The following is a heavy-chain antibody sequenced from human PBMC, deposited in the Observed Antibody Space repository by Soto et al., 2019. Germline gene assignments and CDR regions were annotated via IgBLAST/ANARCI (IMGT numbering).Heavy chain of an antibody. CDR1: GFTFSSYG. J-gene: IGHJ4*02. Sequence: QVQLVESGGGVVQPGRSLRLSCAASGFTFSSYGMHWVRQAPGKGLEWVAVISYDGSNKYYADSVKGRFTISRDNSKNTLYLQMNSLRAEDTAVYYCATDWRWFGELSPLDYWGQGTLVTVSS. CDR3: ATDWRWFGELSPLDY. CDR2: ISYDGSNK. D-gene: IGHD3-10*01. V-gene: IGHV3-30*03.